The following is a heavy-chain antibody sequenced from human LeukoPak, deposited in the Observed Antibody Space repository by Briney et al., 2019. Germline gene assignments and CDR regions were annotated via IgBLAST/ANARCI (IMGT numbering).Heavy chain of an antibody. D-gene: IGHD3-10*01. CDR2: ISDSGSRT. V-gene: IGHV3-23*01. CDR3: AKDGTLWSGAYYFDY. Sequence: GGSLRLSCVASGFSFSKFAMSWVRQAPGKGLEWVSGISDSGSRTYYADSVKGRFTISRDNPKSTLYLQLSRLRVDDTAVYYCAKDGTLWSGAYYFDYWGQGTLVTVSS. J-gene: IGHJ4*02. CDR1: GFSFSKFA.